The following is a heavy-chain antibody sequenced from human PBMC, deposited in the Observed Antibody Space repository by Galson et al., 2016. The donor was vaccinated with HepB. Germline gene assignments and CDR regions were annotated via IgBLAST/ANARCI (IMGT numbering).Heavy chain of an antibody. CDR3: AREEKWESMDV. V-gene: IGHV3-7*04. Sequence: SLRLSCAASGFSFRTYWMTWVSQAPGRGLEWVANIKEDESQKKYVDSVKGRFTISRDNAKNLLYLQMNNLRDEDTAVYYCAREEKWESMDVWGQGTTVTVSS. CDR1: GFSFRTYW. J-gene: IGHJ6*02. D-gene: IGHD1-26*01. CDR2: IKEDESQK.